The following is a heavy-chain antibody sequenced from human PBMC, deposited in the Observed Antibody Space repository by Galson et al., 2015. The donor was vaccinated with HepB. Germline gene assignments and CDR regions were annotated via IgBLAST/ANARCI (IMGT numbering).Heavy chain of an antibody. CDR2: IIPIFGTA. Sequence: SVKVSCKASGGTFSSYAISWARQAPGQGLEWMGGIIPIFGTANYAQKFQGRVTITADESTSTAYMELSSLRSEDTAVYYCARDPIDGQQLVLGWFDPWGQGTLVTVSS. CDR3: ARDPIDGQQLVLGWFDP. CDR1: GGTFSSYA. D-gene: IGHD6-13*01. V-gene: IGHV1-69*13. J-gene: IGHJ5*02.